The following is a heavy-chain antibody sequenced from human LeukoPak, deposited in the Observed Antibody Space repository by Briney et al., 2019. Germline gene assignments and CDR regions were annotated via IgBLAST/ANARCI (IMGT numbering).Heavy chain of an antibody. J-gene: IGHJ2*01. D-gene: IGHD3-22*01. V-gene: IGHV3-66*01. CDR1: GFTVSSSY. Sequence: GGSLRLSCAASGFTVSSSYMSWVRQAPGKGLEWVSVIYSGGSTYYADSVRGRFAISRDNSQNTLYLQMNSLRAEDTAVYYCARGSHYDSSGFTLFDLWGRGTLVTVSS. CDR2: IYSGGST. CDR3: ARGSHYDSSGFTLFDL.